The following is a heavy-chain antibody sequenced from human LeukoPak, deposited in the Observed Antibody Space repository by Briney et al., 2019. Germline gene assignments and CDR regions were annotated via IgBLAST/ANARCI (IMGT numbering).Heavy chain of an antibody. V-gene: IGHV3-30*18. Sequence: GGSLRLSCAASGFTFSSYGKHWVRQAPGKGLEWVAVISYDGSNKYYADSVKGRFTISRDNSKNTLYLQMNSLRAEDTAVYYCAKAYYDSSGIDYWGQGTLVTVSS. J-gene: IGHJ4*02. CDR3: AKAYYDSSGIDY. CDR1: GFTFSSYG. D-gene: IGHD3-22*01. CDR2: ISYDGSNK.